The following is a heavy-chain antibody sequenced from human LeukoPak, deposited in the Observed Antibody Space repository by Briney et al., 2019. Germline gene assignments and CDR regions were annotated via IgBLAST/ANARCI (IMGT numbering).Heavy chain of an antibody. CDR3: TTSTMVRGVLHTHPYYFDY. D-gene: IGHD3-10*01. CDR1: GFTFSNAW. V-gene: IGHV3-15*01. CDR2: IKSKTDGGTT. J-gene: IGHJ4*02. Sequence: PGGSLRLSCAASGFTFSNAWMSWVRQAPGKGLEWVGRIKSKTDGGTTDYAAPVKGRFTISRDDSKNTLYLQMNSLKTEDTAVYYCTTSTMVRGVLHTHPYYFDYWGQGTLVTVSS.